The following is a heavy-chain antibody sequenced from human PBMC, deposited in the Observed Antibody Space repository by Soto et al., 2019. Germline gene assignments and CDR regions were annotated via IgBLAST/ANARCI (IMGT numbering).Heavy chain of an antibody. Sequence: VQLLESGGRLVQPGGSLRLSCAASGFTFNNYAMSWVRQAPGKGLEWVSAISYSADRTFYADSAKGRFTISRDNSKNTLYLEMKSLRAEDTAIYYCAKVTIEVPAPGTAVWGQGTTVTVSS. J-gene: IGHJ6*02. CDR1: GFTFNNYA. CDR2: ISYSADRT. D-gene: IGHD6-13*01. CDR3: AKVTIEVPAPGTAV. V-gene: IGHV3-23*01.